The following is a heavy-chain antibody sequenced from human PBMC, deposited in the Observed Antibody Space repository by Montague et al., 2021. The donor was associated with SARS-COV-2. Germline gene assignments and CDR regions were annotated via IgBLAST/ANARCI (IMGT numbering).Heavy chain of an antibody. D-gene: IGHD3-10*01. CDR1: GGSICSGSYY. V-gene: IGHV4-61*02. J-gene: IGHJ3*02. Sequence: TLSLTCTVSGGSICSGSYYWSWIRQPAGKGLEWIGRIYTSGSTNYNPSLKSRVTISVDTSKNQFSLKLSSVTAADTAVYYCARDLAPYYGSGSYYNPIDAFDIWGQGTMVTVSS. CDR3: ARDLAPYYGSGSYYNPIDAFDI. CDR2: IYTSGST.